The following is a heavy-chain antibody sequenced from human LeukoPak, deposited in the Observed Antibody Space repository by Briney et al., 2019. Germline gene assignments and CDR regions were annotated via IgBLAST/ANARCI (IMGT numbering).Heavy chain of an antibody. V-gene: IGHV3-23*01. Sequence: GGSLRLSCAASGFTFSSYGMSWVRQAPGKGLEWVSAISGSGGSTYYADSVKGRFTISRDNAKNSMYLQMNSLRAEDTAVYYCGRQAAPDYWGQGILVTVPS. D-gene: IGHD6-13*01. CDR3: GRQAAPDY. CDR1: GFTFSSYG. CDR2: ISGSGGST. J-gene: IGHJ4*02.